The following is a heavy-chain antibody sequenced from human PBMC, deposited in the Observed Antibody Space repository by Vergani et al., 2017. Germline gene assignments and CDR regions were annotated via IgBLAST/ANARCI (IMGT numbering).Heavy chain of an antibody. D-gene: IGHD3-3*01. CDR1: GFTFSSYA. CDR3: ARGQYYDFWSGYLDY. J-gene: IGHJ4*02. CDR2: ISYDGSNK. Sequence: QVQLVESGGGVVQPGRSLRLSCAASGFTFSSYAMHWVRQAPGKGLEWVAVISYDGSNKYYADSVKGRFTISRDNSKNTLYLQMNSPRAEDTAVYYCARGQYYDFWSGYLDYWGQGTLVTVSS. V-gene: IGHV3-30*04.